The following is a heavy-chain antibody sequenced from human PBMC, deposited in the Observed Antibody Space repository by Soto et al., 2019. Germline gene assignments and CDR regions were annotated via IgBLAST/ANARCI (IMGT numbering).Heavy chain of an antibody. CDR3: ARDLGLHNGYYFGKDV. J-gene: IGHJ6*02. Sequence: ASVKVSCKASGYTFSSYGISWVRQAPGQGLEWMGWISTYTGHTNYAEKLQDRVTMTTDTSTGTASLELRSLISDDTAVYYCARDLGLHNGYYFGKDVWGQGPTGTVAS. D-gene: IGHD1-20*01. CDR2: ISTYTGHT. V-gene: IGHV1-18*04. CDR1: GYTFSSYG.